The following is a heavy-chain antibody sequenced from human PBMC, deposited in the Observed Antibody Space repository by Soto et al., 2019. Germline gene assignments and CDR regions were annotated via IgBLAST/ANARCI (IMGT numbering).Heavy chain of an antibody. CDR3: ARGEYRGWYEDY. Sequence: GGSLRLSCAASGFTFSSYAMHWVRQAPGKGLEWVAVISYDGSNKYYADSVKGRFTISRDNSKNTLYLQMNSLRAEDTAVYYCARGEYRGWYEDYWGQGTLVTVSS. CDR2: ISYDGSNK. CDR1: GFTFSSYA. J-gene: IGHJ4*02. V-gene: IGHV3-30-3*01. D-gene: IGHD6-19*01.